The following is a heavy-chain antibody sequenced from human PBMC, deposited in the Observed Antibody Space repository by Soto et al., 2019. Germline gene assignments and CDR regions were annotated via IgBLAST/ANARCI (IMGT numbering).Heavy chain of an antibody. V-gene: IGHV3-66*01. CDR1: GVTVGNNY. CDR2: TYSGGDT. D-gene: IGHD4-17*01. CDR3: ARNVPVTALGY. J-gene: IGHJ4*02. Sequence: EVRLVESGGGLVQPGGSLRLSCAASGVTVGNNYMSWVRQAPGKGLEWVSVTYSGGDTLYSESVKGRFNMSRDSTTNTVYLQMDSLRAEDTAVYFCARNVPVTALGYWGQGSLVTVSS.